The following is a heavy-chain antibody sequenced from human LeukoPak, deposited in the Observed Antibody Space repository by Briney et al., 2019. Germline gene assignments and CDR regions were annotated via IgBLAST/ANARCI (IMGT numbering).Heavy chain of an antibody. CDR2: IYYSGST. Sequence: SETLSLTCTVSGGSVSSGTYYWSWVRQTPGKGLEWIGYIYYSGSTNYNPSLKSRVTISVDTSKNQFSLKLSSVTAADTAVYYCATWTTEDDFWSGYYVDAFDIWGQGTMVTVSS. CDR3: ATWTTEDDFWSGYYVDAFDI. D-gene: IGHD3-3*01. CDR1: GGSVSSGTYY. V-gene: IGHV4-61*01. J-gene: IGHJ3*02.